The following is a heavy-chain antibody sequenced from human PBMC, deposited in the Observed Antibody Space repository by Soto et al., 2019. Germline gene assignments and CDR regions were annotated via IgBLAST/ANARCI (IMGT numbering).Heavy chain of an antibody. D-gene: IGHD7-27*01. CDR3: ATKTVPTTGEY. CDR1: LVSISSGNW. J-gene: IGHJ4*02. CDR2: ISHSGIT. V-gene: IGHV4-4*02. Sequence: QVQLQESGPGLVEPSGTLSLTCAVSLVSISSGNWWSWVRQPPGRGLEYIGEISHSGITNYNPSLDXXVDTSLDAAKNHFSLRLTSVSAADTAVYYCATKTVPTTGEYWGQGALVMVSS.